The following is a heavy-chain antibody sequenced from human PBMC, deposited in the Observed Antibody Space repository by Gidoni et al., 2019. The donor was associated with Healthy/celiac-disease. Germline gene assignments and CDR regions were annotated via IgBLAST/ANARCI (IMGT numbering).Heavy chain of an antibody. V-gene: IGHV4-34*01. J-gene: IGHJ4*02. CDR3: ARGLSRSSSWYGY. D-gene: IGHD6-13*01. CDR2: INHSGST. Sequence: QVQLQQWGAGLLKPSETLSLTCAVYGGSFSGYYWSWIRQPPGKGLEWIGEINHSGSTNYNPSLKSRVTISVDTSKNQFSLKLSSVTAADTAVYYCARGLSRSSSWYGYWGQGTLVTVSS. CDR1: GGSFSGYY.